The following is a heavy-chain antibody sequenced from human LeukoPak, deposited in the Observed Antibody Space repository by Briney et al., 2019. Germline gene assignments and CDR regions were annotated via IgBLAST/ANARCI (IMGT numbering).Heavy chain of an antibody. CDR1: GFTFSSYG. CDR2: MSFDGNTK. Sequence: GGSLRLSCAASGFTFSSYGMHWVRRAPGKGLEWVAVMSFDGNTKYYADSVKGRFTISRDNSKNTLYLQMNSLRAEDTAVYYCAKIRSKARAAAANAYYGMEVWGQGTTVTVSS. V-gene: IGHV3-30*18. J-gene: IGHJ6*02. CDR3: AKIRSKARAAAANAYYGMEV. D-gene: IGHD6-13*01.